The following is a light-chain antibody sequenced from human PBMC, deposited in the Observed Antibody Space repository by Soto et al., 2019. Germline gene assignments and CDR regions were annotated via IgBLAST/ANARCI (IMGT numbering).Light chain of an antibody. CDR2: AAS. CDR1: QGSRND. J-gene: IGKJ4*01. CDR3: LQHNSYPLT. V-gene: IGKV1-17*01. Sequence: DIQMTQSPSSLSASVGDRVTITCRASQGSRNDLGCYQQKPGKAPKRLIYAASSLQSGVPSRFSGRGSGTEFTLTISSLQPEDFATYYCLQHNSYPLTFGGGTKVEIK.